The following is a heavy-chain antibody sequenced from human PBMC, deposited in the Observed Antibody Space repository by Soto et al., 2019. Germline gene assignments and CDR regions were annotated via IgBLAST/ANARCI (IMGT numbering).Heavy chain of an antibody. CDR3: ARGGYCSGGSCREYYYYYYYYMDV. D-gene: IGHD2-15*01. CDR2: ISSSGSTI. CDR1: GFTFSDYY. J-gene: IGHJ6*03. V-gene: IGHV3-11*01. Sequence: QVQLVESGGGLVKPGGSLRLSCAASGFTFSDYYMSWIRQAPGKGLEWVSYISSSGSTIYYADSVKGRFTISRDNAKNSLYLQMNSLRAEDTAVYYYARGGYCSGGSCREYYYYYYYYMDVWGKGTTVTVSS.